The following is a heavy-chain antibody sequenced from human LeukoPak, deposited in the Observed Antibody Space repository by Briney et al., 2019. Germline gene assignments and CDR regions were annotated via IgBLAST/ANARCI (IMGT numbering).Heavy chain of an antibody. CDR3: ARQRGYRMTKDGFDV. CDR2: IYPGDSET. V-gene: IGHV5-51*01. J-gene: IGHJ3*01. CDR1: GYSFSDYW. D-gene: IGHD2-2*03. Sequence: GESLKISCKASGYSFSDYWIGWVRHMPGKGLEWMTIIYPGDSETRYSPSLQGQVTISADKSISTVYLQWNSLRASDTAMYYCARQRGYRMTKDGFDVWGQGTMITVSS.